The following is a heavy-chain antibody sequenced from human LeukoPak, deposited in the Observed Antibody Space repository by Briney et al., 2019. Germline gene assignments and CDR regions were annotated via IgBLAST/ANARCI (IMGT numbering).Heavy chain of an antibody. V-gene: IGHV4-61*02. J-gene: IGHJ6*03. Sequence: SETLSLTCTVSGGSISSGSYYWSWIRQPAGKGLEWIGRIYTSGSTNYNPSLKSRVTISVDTSKNQFSLKLSSVTAADTAVYYCMTTVTGYYYMDVWGKGTTATVSS. CDR1: GGSISSGSYY. CDR2: IYTSGST. CDR3: MTTVTGYYYMDV. D-gene: IGHD4-11*01.